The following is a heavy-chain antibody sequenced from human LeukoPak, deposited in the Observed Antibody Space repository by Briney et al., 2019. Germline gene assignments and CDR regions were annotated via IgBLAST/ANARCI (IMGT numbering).Heavy chain of an antibody. CDR2: MSYDGTSE. J-gene: IGHJ4*02. CDR1: GFTFSSYA. Sequence: PGGSLRLSCAASGFTFSSYAIHWVRQAPGKGLGWVAVMSYDGTSEYYADSVKGRFTISRDNSKNTLYLQMHSLRAEDTAVYYCAKELVSDNWGSDYWGQGTLVTVSS. D-gene: IGHD7-27*01. CDR3: AKELVSDNWGSDY. V-gene: IGHV3-30-3*01.